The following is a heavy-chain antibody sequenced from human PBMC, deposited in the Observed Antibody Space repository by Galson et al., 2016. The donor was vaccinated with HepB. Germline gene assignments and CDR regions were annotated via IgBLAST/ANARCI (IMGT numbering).Heavy chain of an antibody. V-gene: IGHV5-10-1*01. D-gene: IGHD6-19*01. J-gene: IGHJ4*02. Sequence: QSGAEVKKPGESLRISCKGSGYDFTTYWISWVRQMPGKGLEWMGRMDPSDSYTKYNPSFQGHVTMSADKSISTAYLQWSSLKASDTAMYYCARRLSSGWYVETLYNWGQGTLVTVSS. CDR1: GYDFTTYW. CDR2: MDPSDSYT. CDR3: ARRLSSGWYVETLYN.